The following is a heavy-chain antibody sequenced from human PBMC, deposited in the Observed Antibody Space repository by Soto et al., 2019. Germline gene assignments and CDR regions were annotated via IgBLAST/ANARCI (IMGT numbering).Heavy chain of an antibody. CDR1: GFTFSSDA. Sequence: GGSLRLSCAASGFTFSSDAMSWVRQAPGKGLEWVSAISGSGGSTYYADSVKGRFTISRDNSKNTLYLQMNSLRAEDTAVYYCAKDRGDTAMVVYYFDYWGQGTLVTVSS. CDR3: AKDRGDTAMVVYYFDY. D-gene: IGHD5-18*01. CDR2: ISGSGGST. J-gene: IGHJ4*02. V-gene: IGHV3-23*01.